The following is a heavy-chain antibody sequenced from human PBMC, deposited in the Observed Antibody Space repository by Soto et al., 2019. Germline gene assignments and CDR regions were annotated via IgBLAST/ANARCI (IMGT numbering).Heavy chain of an antibody. CDR3: ARVERYGDYVRYFDY. CDR2: INHSGST. Sequence: SETLSLTCTVSGGSISSSSYYWGRIRQPPGKGLEWIGEINHSGSTNYNPSLKSRVTISVDTSKNQFSLKLSSVTAADTAVYYCARVERYGDYVRYFDYWGQGTLVTVSS. V-gene: IGHV4-39*07. CDR1: GGSISSSSYY. D-gene: IGHD4-17*01. J-gene: IGHJ4*02.